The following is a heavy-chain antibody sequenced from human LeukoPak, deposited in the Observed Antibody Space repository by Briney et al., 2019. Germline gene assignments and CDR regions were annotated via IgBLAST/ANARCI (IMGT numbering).Heavy chain of an antibody. CDR2: IYENGGTT. CDR3: ARGPRITIFGVVPYGMDV. D-gene: IGHD3-3*01. Sequence: GGSLRLSCVGSGFTFRSHAMSWVRQAPEKGLEFVSGIYENGGTTYYADSVKGRFTISRDNSKNTLYLQMNSLRAEDTAVYYCARGPRITIFGVVPYGMDVWGQGTTVTVSS. V-gene: IGHV3-23*01. CDR1: GFTFRSHA. J-gene: IGHJ6*02.